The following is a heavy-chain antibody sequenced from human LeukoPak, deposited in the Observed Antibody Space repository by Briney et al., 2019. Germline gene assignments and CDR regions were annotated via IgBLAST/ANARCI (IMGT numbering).Heavy chain of an antibody. V-gene: IGHV3-23*01. CDR3: AKDPLGFYGDYQKDYFDY. CDR1: GFTFSSYA. J-gene: IGHJ4*02. CDR2: ISGSGGST. Sequence: GGSLRLSCAASGFTFSSYAMSWVRQAPGKGLEWVSAISGSGGSTYYADSVKGRFTISRDNSKNTLHLQMNSLRAEDTAVYYCAKDPLGFYGDYQKDYFDYWGQGTLVTVSS. D-gene: IGHD4-17*01.